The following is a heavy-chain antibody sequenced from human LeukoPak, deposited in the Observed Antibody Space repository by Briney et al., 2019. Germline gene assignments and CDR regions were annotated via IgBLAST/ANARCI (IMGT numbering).Heavy chain of an antibody. Sequence: ASVKVSCKASGGTFSSYAISWVRQAPERGHEWMRRIIPILGIANYAQKFQGRVTITADKSTSTAYMELSSLRSEDTAVYYCAKSGSGGYHPYYFDYWGQGTLVTVSS. D-gene: IGHD2-15*01. V-gene: IGHV1-69*04. CDR2: IIPILGIA. CDR3: AKSGSGGYHPYYFDY. CDR1: GGTFSSYA. J-gene: IGHJ4*02.